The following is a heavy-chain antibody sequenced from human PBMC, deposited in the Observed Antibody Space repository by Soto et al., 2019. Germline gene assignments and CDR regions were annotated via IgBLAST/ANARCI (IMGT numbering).Heavy chain of an antibody. D-gene: IGHD6-13*01. CDR2: TSHDGVT. CDR1: SGSIDNVYW. Sequence: SETLSLTCAVSSGSIDNVYWWSWVRQSPGKGLEWIGETSHDGVTNYNPSLKSRVTISVDTSKNEFPLKLSSVTAADTAVYYCVRASIAAPGTGGRYFQHWGQGTLVTVSS. CDR3: VRASIAAPGTGGRYFQH. V-gene: IGHV4-4*02. J-gene: IGHJ1*01.